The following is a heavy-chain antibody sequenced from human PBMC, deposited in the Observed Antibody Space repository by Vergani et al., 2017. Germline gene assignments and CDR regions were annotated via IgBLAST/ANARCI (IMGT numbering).Heavy chain of an antibody. Sequence: EVQLVESGGGLVQPGGSLRLSCAASGFTFSSYWLSWVRQAPGKAPEWVANIKQDGGEKYSIESVKGRFTISRDNAKHLLFLQMDGLRVEDTAVYYCAGDKVVGPTLLDYWGQGTLVTVS. CDR3: AGDKVVGPTLLDY. V-gene: IGHV3-7*01. CDR2: IKQDGGEK. J-gene: IGHJ4*02. D-gene: IGHD1-26*01. CDR1: GFTFSSYW.